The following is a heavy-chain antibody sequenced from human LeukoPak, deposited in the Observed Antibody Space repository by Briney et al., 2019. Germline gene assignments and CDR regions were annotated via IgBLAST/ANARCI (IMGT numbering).Heavy chain of an antibody. J-gene: IGHJ5*02. Sequence: AGTLSLTCAVSGGSISSSGYYWGWIRQPPGKGLEWIGSSYYSGSTYYDPSLKRRVTISVDTTKKQFSLKMSSMTAADTAVYYCARRASLRFGPWGQGTLVTVSS. CDR2: SYYSGST. V-gene: IGHV4-39*07. CDR1: GGSISSSGYY. D-gene: IGHD3-16*02. CDR3: ARRASLRFGP.